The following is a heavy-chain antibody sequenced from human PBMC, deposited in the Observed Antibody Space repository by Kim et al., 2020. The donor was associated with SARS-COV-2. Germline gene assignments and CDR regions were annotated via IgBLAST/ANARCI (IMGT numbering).Heavy chain of an antibody. Sequence: YYAESARGRFTISRDKSKNTLYLQMNSLSAEDTAVYYCAKRWASPYYFDYWGQGTLVTVSS. D-gene: IGHD1-26*01. V-gene: IGHV3-23*05. J-gene: IGHJ4*02. CDR3: AKRWASPYYFDY.